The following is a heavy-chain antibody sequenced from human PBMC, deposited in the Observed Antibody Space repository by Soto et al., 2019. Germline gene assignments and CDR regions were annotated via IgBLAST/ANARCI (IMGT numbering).Heavy chain of an antibody. V-gene: IGHV4-39*01. CDR3: ASVNSGWYPDY. Sequence: SETLSLTCTVSGGSINSISNHCCSWIRLPPGKGLEWIGYIYDTGSTYYNPSLKSRVTISVDTSKNQFSLKLSSVTAADTAVYYCASVNSGWYPDYWGQGTLVTVSS. D-gene: IGHD6-19*01. CDR2: IYDTGST. J-gene: IGHJ4*02. CDR1: GGSINSISNHC.